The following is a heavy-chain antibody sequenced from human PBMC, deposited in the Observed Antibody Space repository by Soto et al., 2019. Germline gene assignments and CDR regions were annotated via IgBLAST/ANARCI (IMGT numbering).Heavy chain of an antibody. Sequence: QVQLQESGPGLVKPSGTLSLTCAVSGGSISSSNWWSWVRQPPGKGLECIGETYHSGSTNYNPSLKSRVTISVDKSKNQSSLKLSSVTAADTAVYYCARAFGYSYGYGWDYWGQGTLVTVSS. CDR2: TYHSGST. J-gene: IGHJ4*02. V-gene: IGHV4-4*02. CDR1: GGSISSSNW. D-gene: IGHD5-18*01. CDR3: ARAFGYSYGYGWDY.